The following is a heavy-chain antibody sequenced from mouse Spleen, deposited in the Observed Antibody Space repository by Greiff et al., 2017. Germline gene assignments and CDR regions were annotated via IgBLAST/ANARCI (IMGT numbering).Heavy chain of an antibody. V-gene: IGHV1-80*01. CDR1: GYAFSSYW. CDR3: ARTTVVATKLDY. CDR2: IYPGDGDT. J-gene: IGHJ2*01. D-gene: IGHD1-1*01. Sequence: VQLQQSGAELVRPGSSVKISCKASGYAFSSYWMNWVKQRPGQGLEWIGQIYPGDGDTNYNGKFKGKATLTADKSSSTAYMQLSSLTSEDSAVYFCARTTVVATKLDYWGQGTTLTVSS.